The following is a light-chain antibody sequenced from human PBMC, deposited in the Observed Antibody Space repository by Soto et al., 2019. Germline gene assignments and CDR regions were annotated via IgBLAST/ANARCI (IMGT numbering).Light chain of an antibody. CDR3: FSSAGSSNVV. J-gene: IGLJ2*01. CDR1: SGDVESYNL. Sequence: QSALTQPAAVSGSPGQSITISCTGTSGDVESYNLVSWYKQHPGKAPKLMIYEDSKRPSGVSNRFSGSKSGNTASLTISGLQAEDEAEYYCFSSAGSSNVVFGGRTKLTVL. CDR2: EDS. V-gene: IGLV2-23*01.